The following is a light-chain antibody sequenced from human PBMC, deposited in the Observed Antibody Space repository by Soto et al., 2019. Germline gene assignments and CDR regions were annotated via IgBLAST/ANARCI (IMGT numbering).Light chain of an antibody. V-gene: IGLV2-14*03. CDR2: DVN. J-gene: IGLJ2*01. CDR1: SSDVGGYNY. CDR3: SSYTTDSPVV. Sequence: QSALTQPASVSGSPGQSITISCTGTSSDVGGYNYVSWYQQYPGKAPKLIIFDVNVRPSGVSYRFSDSKSGNTASLAISGLQTDDEGDYYCSSYTTDSPVVFGGGTKLTVL.